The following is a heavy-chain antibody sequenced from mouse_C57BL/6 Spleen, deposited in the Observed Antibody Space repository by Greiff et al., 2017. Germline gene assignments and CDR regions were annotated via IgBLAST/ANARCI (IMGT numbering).Heavy chain of an antibody. CDR2: IYPRSGNT. CDR1: GYTFTSYG. Sequence: SGAELARPGASVKLSCKASGYTFTSYGISWVKQRTGQGLEWIGEIYPRSGNTYYNEKFKGKATLTADKSSSTAYMELRSLTSEDSAVYFCARDDYDEGGFDYWGQGTTLTVSS. D-gene: IGHD2-4*01. J-gene: IGHJ2*01. CDR3: ARDDYDEGGFDY. V-gene: IGHV1-81*01.